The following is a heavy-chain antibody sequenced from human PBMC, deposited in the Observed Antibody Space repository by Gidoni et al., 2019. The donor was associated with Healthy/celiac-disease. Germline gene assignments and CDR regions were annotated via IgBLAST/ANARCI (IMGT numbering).Heavy chain of an antibody. CDR3: AGMATINLPLLFDY. CDR1: GFTFSSYA. CDR2: ISGSGGST. J-gene: IGHJ4*02. V-gene: IGHV3-23*01. D-gene: IGHD5-12*01. Sequence: EVQPLESGGGLVQPGGSLRLSCEACGFTFSSYAMSWVRQAPGKGLEWVSAISGSGGSTYYADSVKGRFTISRDNSKNPLYLQMNSLRAEDTAVYYCAGMATINLPLLFDYWGQGTLVTVSS.